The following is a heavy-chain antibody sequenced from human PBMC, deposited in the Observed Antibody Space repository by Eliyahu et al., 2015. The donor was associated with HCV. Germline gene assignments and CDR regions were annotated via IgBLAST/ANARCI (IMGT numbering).Heavy chain of an antibody. CDR3: AKDQGLWFGEYDY. CDR2: ISGSATST. CDR1: GFTXSTYA. Sequence: EVQLLESGGGLVQPGGSLXVSCAASGFTXSTYAMSWVRQAPGKGLEWVSGISGSATSTYYADSVKGRFTISRDNSKNTLYLQMNSLRAEDTAVYYCAKDQGLWFGEYDYWGQGTLVTVSS. J-gene: IGHJ4*02. V-gene: IGHV3-23*01. D-gene: IGHD3-10*01.